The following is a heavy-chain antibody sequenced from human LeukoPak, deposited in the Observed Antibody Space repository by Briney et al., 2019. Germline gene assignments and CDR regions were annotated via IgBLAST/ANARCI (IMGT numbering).Heavy chain of an antibody. CDR2: IYSGGST. V-gene: IGHV3-66*01. Sequence: GGSLRLSCAASGFTVSSNYMSWVRQAPGKGLEWVSVIYSGGSTYYADSVKGRFTISRDNSKNTLYLQMNSLRAEDTAVYYCAREGYYYGSGSYFGYWGQGTLVTVSS. CDR1: GFTVSSNY. D-gene: IGHD3-10*01. CDR3: AREGYYYGSGSYFGY. J-gene: IGHJ4*02.